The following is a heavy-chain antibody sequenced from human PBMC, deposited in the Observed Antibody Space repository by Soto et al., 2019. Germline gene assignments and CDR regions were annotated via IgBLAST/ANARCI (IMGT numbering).Heavy chain of an antibody. CDR1: GFTFSSYG. D-gene: IGHD3-10*01. CDR2: IWYDGSNK. J-gene: IGHJ4*02. CDR3: ARDGSGRGYFDY. Sequence: QVQLVESGGGVVQPGRSLRLSCAASGFTFSSYGMHWVLQAPGKGLEWVAVIWYDGSNKYYADSVKGRFTISRDNSKNTLYLQMNSLRAEDTAVYYCARDGSGRGYFDYWGQGTLVTVSS. V-gene: IGHV3-33*01.